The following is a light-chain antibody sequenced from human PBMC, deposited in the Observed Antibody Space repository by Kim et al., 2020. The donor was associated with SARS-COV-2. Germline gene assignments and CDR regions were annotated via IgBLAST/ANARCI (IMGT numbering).Light chain of an antibody. CDR3: QQYSAYPIT. V-gene: IGKV1-5*03. J-gene: IGKJ4*01. CDR1: QSISSW. CDR2: KAS. Sequence: DIQMTQSPSTLSASVGDRVTITCRASQSISSWLAWYQQKPGKAPNLLIYKASNVDSGVPSRFSGSVSGTEFTLTISSLQPDDFATYYCQQYSAYPITFGGGTKVEIK.